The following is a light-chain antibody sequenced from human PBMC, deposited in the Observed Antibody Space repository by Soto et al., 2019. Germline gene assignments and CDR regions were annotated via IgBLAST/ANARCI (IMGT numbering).Light chain of an antibody. V-gene: IGKV3-11*01. Sequence: EIVFTLSPATLSLSPGERATLSCRASQSVSSYLAWYQQKPGQAPRLLIYDASNRATGIPARFSGSGSGTDFTLTISSLEPEDFAVYSCQQYNNWPLTFGGGTKVDI. CDR3: QQYNNWPLT. CDR2: DAS. J-gene: IGKJ4*01. CDR1: QSVSSY.